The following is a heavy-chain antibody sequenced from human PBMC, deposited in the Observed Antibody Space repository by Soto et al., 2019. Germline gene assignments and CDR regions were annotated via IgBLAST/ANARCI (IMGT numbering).Heavy chain of an antibody. V-gene: IGHV2-5*02. Sequence: QITLKESGPPLMKPTQTLTLTCTFSGFSLSTRGVGVAWIRQPPGKALEWLALIFWDDDKWYNPSLKSRLTITXDSXKNQVVLIMTNMDPVDTATYYCAHRPRGYAYYFDFWGQGTLVTVSS. D-gene: IGHD5-12*01. CDR1: GFSLSTRGVG. CDR2: IFWDDDK. CDR3: AHRPRGYAYYFDF. J-gene: IGHJ4*02.